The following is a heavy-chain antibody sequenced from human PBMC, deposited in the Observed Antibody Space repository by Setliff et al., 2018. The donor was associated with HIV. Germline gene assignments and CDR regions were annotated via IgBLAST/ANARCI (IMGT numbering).Heavy chain of an antibody. CDR3: VRGLAAAGGYAMDV. Sequence: GGSLRLSCAASGFTFSDYAMSWVRQAPGKGLEWVSAISGSGRGTISRDNAKNTLHLQMNSLRAEDTAVYYCVRGLAAAGGYAMDVWGQGTTVTVSS. D-gene: IGHD6-13*01. CDR1: GFTFSDYA. J-gene: IGHJ6*02. V-gene: IGHV3-23*01. CDR2: ISGS.